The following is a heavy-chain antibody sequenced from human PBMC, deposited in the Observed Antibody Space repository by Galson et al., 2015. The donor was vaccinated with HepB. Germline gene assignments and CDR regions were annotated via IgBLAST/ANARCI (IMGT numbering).Heavy chain of an antibody. J-gene: IGHJ4*02. V-gene: IGHV3-73*01. CDR3: VRSGDFSGYSSS. D-gene: IGHD6-13*01. CDR2: IRSKAPNYAE. CDR1: GFTFSGSA. Sequence: SLRLSCAASGFTFSGSAIHWVRQASGKGPEWIGHIRSKAPNYAEIYVPWLKGRFTISRDDSKNMAYLNMGSLKTDDTAVYYCVRSGDFSGYSSSWGQGTLVTGSS.